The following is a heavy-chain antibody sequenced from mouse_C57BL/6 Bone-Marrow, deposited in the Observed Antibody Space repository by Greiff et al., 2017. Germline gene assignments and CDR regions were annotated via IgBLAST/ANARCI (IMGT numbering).Heavy chain of an antibody. Sequence: EVQLQQSGPVLVKPGASVKMSCKASGYTFTDYYMNWVKQSHGKSLEWIGVINPYNGGTSYNQKFKGKATLTVDKSSSTAYMELNSLTSEDSAVYYCANALYDGYYVSLAYWGQGTLVTVSA. V-gene: IGHV1-19*01. CDR1: GYTFTDYY. D-gene: IGHD2-3*01. CDR2: INPYNGGT. J-gene: IGHJ3*01. CDR3: ANALYDGYYVSLAY.